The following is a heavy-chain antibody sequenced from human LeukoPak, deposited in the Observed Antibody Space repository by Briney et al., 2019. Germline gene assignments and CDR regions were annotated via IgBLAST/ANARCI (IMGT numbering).Heavy chain of an antibody. J-gene: IGHJ4*02. Sequence: SQTLSLTCTVSGGSISRGGYYWSWIRQHPGKGLEWIGYIYYSGSTYYNPSLESRVTISVDTSKNQFSLKLSSVTAADTAVYYCARGSYYYDSSGYYYYFDYWGQGTLVTVSS. V-gene: IGHV4-31*03. D-gene: IGHD3-22*01. CDR2: IYYSGST. CDR1: GGSISRGGYY. CDR3: ARGSYYYDSSGYYYYFDY.